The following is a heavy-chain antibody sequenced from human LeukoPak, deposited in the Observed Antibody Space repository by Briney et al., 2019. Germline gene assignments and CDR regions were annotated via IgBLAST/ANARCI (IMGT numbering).Heavy chain of an antibody. Sequence: TSETLSLTCAVYGGSFSGYYWSWIRQPPGKGLEWIGEINHSGSTNYNPSLKSRVTISVDTSKNQFSLKLSSVTAADTAVYYCARGSTRYYYYYMDVWGKGTTVTVSS. D-gene: IGHD5/OR15-5a*01. CDR2: INHSGST. CDR1: GGSFSGYY. J-gene: IGHJ6*03. V-gene: IGHV4-34*01. CDR3: ARGSTRYYYYYMDV.